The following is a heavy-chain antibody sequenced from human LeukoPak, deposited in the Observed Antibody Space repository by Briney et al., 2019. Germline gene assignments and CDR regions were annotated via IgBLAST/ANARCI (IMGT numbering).Heavy chain of an antibody. Sequence: GRSLRLSCAASGVTFTSYGIHWVRQAPGKGLEWLAVISYDGINTYYADSVKGRFTISRDNSKNTLYLQMNSLRAEDTAVYYCAKDGPGASHYYDFWSGYHPKNYYYGMDVWGQGTTVTVSS. CDR3: AKDGPGASHYYDFWSGYHPKNYYYGMDV. CDR2: ISYDGINT. D-gene: IGHD3-3*01. CDR1: GVTFTSYG. J-gene: IGHJ6*02. V-gene: IGHV3-30*18.